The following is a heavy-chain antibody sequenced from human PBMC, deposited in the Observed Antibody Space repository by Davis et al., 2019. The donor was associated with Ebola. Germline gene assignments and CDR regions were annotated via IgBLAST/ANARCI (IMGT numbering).Heavy chain of an antibody. CDR1: GFTVSSNY. J-gene: IGHJ6*02. CDR2: IYSGGST. V-gene: IGHV3-53*01. CDR3: AGEGYCSGGSCYSGYYYGMDV. D-gene: IGHD2-15*01. Sequence: GGSLRLSCAASGFTVSSNYMSWVRQAPGKGLEWVSVIYSGGSTYYADSVKGRFTISRDNSKNTLYLQMNSLRAEDTAVYYCAGEGYCSGGSCYSGYYYGMDVWGQGTTVTVSS.